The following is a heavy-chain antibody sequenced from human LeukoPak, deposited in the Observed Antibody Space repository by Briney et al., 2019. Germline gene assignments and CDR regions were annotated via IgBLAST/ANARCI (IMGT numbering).Heavy chain of an antibody. CDR2: ISYDGSNK. CDR3: AKSLGYSSSWASFDY. J-gene: IGHJ4*02. Sequence: GRSLRLSCAASGFTFSSYAMHWVRQAPGKGLEWVAVISYDGSNKYYADSVKGRFTISRDNSKNTLYLQMNSLRAEDTAVYYCAKSLGYSSSWASFDYWGQGTLVTSPQ. V-gene: IGHV3-30*18. CDR1: GFTFSSYA. D-gene: IGHD6-13*01.